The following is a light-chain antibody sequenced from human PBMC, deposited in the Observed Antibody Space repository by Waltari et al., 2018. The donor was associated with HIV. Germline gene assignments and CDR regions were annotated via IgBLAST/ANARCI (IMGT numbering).Light chain of an antibody. CDR3: HQAYTVPWS. Sequence: ILLTQSPSSLSGSVGDRVSLTCRASETVGTHVTWYQHSPGQAPRVLISRTSILQSGVPSRFSGSSSGSHFTLTISDLQPEDAATYYCHQAYTVPWSFGQGT. J-gene: IGKJ1*01. CDR1: ETVGTH. CDR2: RTS. V-gene: IGKV1-39*01.